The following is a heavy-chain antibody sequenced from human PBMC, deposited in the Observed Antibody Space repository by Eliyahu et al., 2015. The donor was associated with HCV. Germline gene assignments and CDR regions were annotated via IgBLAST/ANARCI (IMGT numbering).Heavy chain of an antibody. CDR1: GXIFNXYA. CDR2: ISTSSSAI. V-gene: IGHV3-48*02. D-gene: IGHD5-18*01. Sequence: EVQVVESGGALVQPGGPXXLSCVXXGXIFNXYAMNWVRQAPGKGLEWISYISTSSSAIHYADSVKGRFTISRDNAKNSVDLQMNSLTDEDTAVYYCARGNLNTAGYFPIFDYWGQGTLVTVSS. CDR3: ARGNLNTAGYFPIFDY. J-gene: IGHJ4*02.